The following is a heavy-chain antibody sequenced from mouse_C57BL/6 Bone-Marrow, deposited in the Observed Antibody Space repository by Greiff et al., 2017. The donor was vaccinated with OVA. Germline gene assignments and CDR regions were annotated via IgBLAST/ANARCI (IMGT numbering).Heavy chain of an antibody. Sequence: EVKVEESGGGLVKPGGSLKLSCAASGFTFSSYAMSWVRQTPEKRLEWVATISDGGSYTYYPDNVKGRFTISRDNAKNNLYLQMSHLKSEDTAMYYCARALYYYGSSNFDVWGTGTTVTVSS. J-gene: IGHJ1*03. D-gene: IGHD1-1*01. CDR3: ARALYYYGSSNFDV. V-gene: IGHV5-4*03. CDR2: ISDGGSYT. CDR1: GFTFSSYA.